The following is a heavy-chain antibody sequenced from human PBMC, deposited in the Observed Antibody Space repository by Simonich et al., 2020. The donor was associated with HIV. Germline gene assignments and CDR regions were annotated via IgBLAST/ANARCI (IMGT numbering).Heavy chain of an antibody. D-gene: IGHD6-19*01. CDR2: INHSGST. CDR3: ARERAAVVRRVGAFDI. CDR1: GGSFSGYY. V-gene: IGHV4-34*01. J-gene: IGHJ3*02. Sequence: QVQLQQWGAGLLKPSETLSLTCAVYGGSFSGYYWSWIRQPPGKGLEWIGEINHSGSTNYNPSLKSRVTISVDTSKNQFSLKLSSVTAVDTAVYYCARERAAVVRRVGAFDIWGQGTMVTVSS.